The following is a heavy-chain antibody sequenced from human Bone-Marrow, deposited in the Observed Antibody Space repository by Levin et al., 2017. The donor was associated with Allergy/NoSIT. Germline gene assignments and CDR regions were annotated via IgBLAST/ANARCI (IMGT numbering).Heavy chain of an antibody. Sequence: PSETLSLTCTVSGVSISNYYWSWIRQPPGKGLEWIGYLYNSGSTKYNPSLHSRFTISEDTSNNHFSLNLSSVTAADTAVYYCARLDIVVVPSAVRGAYYGLDVWGQGATVTVSS. D-gene: IGHD2-2*01. J-gene: IGHJ6*02. CDR2: LYNSGST. V-gene: IGHV4-59*08. CDR3: ARLDIVVVPSAVRGAYYGLDV. CDR1: GVSISNYY.